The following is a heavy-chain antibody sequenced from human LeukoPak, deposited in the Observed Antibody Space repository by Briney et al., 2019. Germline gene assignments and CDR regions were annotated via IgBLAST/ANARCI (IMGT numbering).Heavy chain of an antibody. Sequence: KPSETLSLTCTVSGGSISNYYWSWIRQPPGKGLEWIGYVYYTGITDYNPSLRSRVTISVDSSKHQFSLNLRSVTAADTAIYYCARDSPVPNIWGQGTMVTVSS. J-gene: IGHJ3*01. CDR1: GGSISNYY. V-gene: IGHV4-59*01. CDR2: VYYTGIT. CDR3: ARDSPVPNI.